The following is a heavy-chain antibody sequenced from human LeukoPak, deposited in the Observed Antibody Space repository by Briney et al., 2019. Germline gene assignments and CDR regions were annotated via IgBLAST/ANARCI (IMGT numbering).Heavy chain of an antibody. D-gene: IGHD3-3*01. CDR1: GFTFSSYS. CDR3: AREIIDFWSGYPGIDY. Sequence: GGSLRLSCAASGFTFSSYSMNWVRQAPGKGLEWVSSISSSSSYIYYADSVKGRFTISRDNAKNSLYLQMNSLRAEDTAVYYCAREIIDFWSGYPGIDYWGQGTLVTVSS. J-gene: IGHJ4*02. CDR2: ISSSSSYI. V-gene: IGHV3-21*01.